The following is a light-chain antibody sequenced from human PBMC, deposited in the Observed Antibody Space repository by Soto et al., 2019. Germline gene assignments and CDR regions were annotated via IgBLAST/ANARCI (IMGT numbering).Light chain of an antibody. J-gene: IGKJ1*01. V-gene: IGKV1-5*01. CDR1: QSISSW. Sequence: DIQVTQSPSTLSASVGDGVTIACRASQSISSWLAWYQQKPGKAPNLLIYDASSLESGVPPRFSGSGSGTDFTLTISSLQSEDFAIYYCQQYNTWTWTFGQGTKVDIK. CDR2: DAS. CDR3: QQYNTWTWT.